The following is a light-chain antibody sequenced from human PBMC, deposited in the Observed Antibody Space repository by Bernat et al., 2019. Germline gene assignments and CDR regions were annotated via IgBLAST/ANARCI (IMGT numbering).Light chain of an antibody. V-gene: IGKV3-11*01. Sequence: EIVLTQSPGTLSLSPGERVTLSCRASQSVTYQLAWYQHKPGQAPRLLIFDASNRVTGIPARFSGSGSGTDFTLTISSLESEDFAVYYCQQRYSWPITFGGGTKVEIK. CDR2: DAS. CDR1: QSVTYQ. J-gene: IGKJ4*01. CDR3: QQRYSWPIT.